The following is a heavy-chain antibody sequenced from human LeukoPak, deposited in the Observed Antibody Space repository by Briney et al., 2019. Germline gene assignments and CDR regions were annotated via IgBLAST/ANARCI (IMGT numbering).Heavy chain of an antibody. CDR2: ISSSSSYI. D-gene: IGHD6-19*01. CDR1: GFTFSSYS. CDR3: ARDLPTGYSSGWHSV. J-gene: IGHJ4*02. Sequence: GGSLRLSCAASGFTFSSYSMNWVRQAPGKGLEWVSSISSSSSYIHYANSVKGRFTISRDNAKNSLFLQMNSLRAEDTAVHYCARDLPTGYSSGWHSVWGQGTLVTVSS. V-gene: IGHV3-21*01.